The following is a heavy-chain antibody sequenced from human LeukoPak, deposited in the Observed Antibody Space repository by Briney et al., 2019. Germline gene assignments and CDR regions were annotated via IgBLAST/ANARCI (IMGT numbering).Heavy chain of an antibody. D-gene: IGHD3-22*01. Sequence: ASVKVSCKASGYTFTSYGISWVRQAPRQGLEWMGWISAYNGNTNYAQKLQGRVTMTTDTSTSTAYMELRSLRSGDTAVYYCARDQAFYYDSSGPDYWGQGTLVTVSS. CDR3: ARDQAFYYDSSGPDY. CDR1: GYTFTSYG. V-gene: IGHV1-18*01. CDR2: ISAYNGNT. J-gene: IGHJ4*02.